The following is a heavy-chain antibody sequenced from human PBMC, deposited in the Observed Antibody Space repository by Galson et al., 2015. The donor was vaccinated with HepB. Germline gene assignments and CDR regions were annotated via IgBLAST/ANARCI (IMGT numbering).Heavy chain of an antibody. CDR3: ARDELVYGGHSPAASDI. J-gene: IGHJ3*02. V-gene: IGHV3-21*01. D-gene: IGHD2-21*01. CDR2: ISSGSTYI. Sequence: SLRLSCAASGFTFSSYSMNWVRQAPGKGLEWVSFISSGSTYIYYVDSVMGRFTISRDNAKKTLYLQMNSLRAEDTAVYYCARDELVYGGHSPAASDIWGQGTMVTVSS. CDR1: GFTFSSYS.